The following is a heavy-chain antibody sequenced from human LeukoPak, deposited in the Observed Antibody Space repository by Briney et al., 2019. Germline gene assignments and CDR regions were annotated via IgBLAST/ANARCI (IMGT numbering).Heavy chain of an antibody. CDR2: IKEDGSEK. CDR3: ARDESGPAY. J-gene: IGHJ4*01. V-gene: IGHV3-7*01. D-gene: IGHD3-3*01. Sequence: GGSLRLSCAASGFTFSNYWMTWVRQAPGKGLEWVANIKEDGSEKYYVDSVKGRFTISRDNAKNSLYLQMNSLRAEDTALYYCARDESGPAYWXXGTLVTVSS. CDR1: GFTFSNYW.